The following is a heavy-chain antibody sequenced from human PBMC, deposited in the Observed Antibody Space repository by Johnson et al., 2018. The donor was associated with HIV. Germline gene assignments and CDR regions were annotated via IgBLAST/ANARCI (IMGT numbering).Heavy chain of an antibody. CDR3: ARSRDCSGGSCPDGFDI. J-gene: IGHJ3*02. Sequence: VQLVESGGGLVQPGGSLRLSCAASGFTFTNHYMTWVRQAPGKGLEWVANIKQDASEKYSVDSVKGRFTISRDNAKNSLYLQMNSLRAEDAAVYYCARSRDCSGGSCPDGFDIWGQGTKVIVSS. CDR1: GFTFTNHY. D-gene: IGHD2-15*01. CDR2: IKQDASEK. V-gene: IGHV3-7*01.